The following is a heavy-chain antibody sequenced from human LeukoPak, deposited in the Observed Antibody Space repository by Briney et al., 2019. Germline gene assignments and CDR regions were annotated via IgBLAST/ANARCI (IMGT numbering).Heavy chain of an antibody. CDR3: AHSTYYYDSSGYYYFDY. D-gene: IGHD3-22*01. V-gene: IGHV2-5*02. CDR1: GFSLSTSGVG. J-gene: IGHJ4*02. CDR2: IFWDDDK. Sequence: SGPTLVKPTQTLTLTCTFSGFSLSTSGVGVGWIRQPPGKALEWLALIFWDDDKRYSPSLKSRLTITKDTSKNQVVLTMTNMDPVDTATYYCAHSTYYYDSSGYYYFDYCGQGALVTVSS.